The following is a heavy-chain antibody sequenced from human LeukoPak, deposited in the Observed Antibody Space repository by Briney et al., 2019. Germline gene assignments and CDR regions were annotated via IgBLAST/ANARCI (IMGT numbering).Heavy chain of an antibody. CDR2: ISSSSSTI. D-gene: IGHD3-22*01. Sequence: PGGSLRLSCAASGFTFSSYSMNWVRQAPGKGLEWVSYISSSSSTIYYADSVKGRFTISRDNAKNSLYLQMNSLRAEDTAVYYCATSYYYDSSALLPDAFDIWGQGTMVTVSS. J-gene: IGHJ3*02. CDR3: ATSYYYDSSALLPDAFDI. V-gene: IGHV3-48*04. CDR1: GFTFSSYS.